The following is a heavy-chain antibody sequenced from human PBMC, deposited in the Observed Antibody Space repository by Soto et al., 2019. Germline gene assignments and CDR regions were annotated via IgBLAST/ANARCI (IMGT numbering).Heavy chain of an antibody. CDR1: GFTFSSYG. CDR3: ARAPTLGYCSSTSCYEGDYYYYGMDV. V-gene: IGHV3-33*01. CDR2: IWYDGSNK. Sequence: GGSLRLSCAASGFTFSSYGMHWVRQAPGKGLEWVAVIWYDGSNKYYADSVKGRFTISRDNSKNTLYLQMNSLRAEDTAVYYCARAPTLGYCSSTSCYEGDYYYYGMDVWGQGTTVTVSS. J-gene: IGHJ6*02. D-gene: IGHD2-2*01.